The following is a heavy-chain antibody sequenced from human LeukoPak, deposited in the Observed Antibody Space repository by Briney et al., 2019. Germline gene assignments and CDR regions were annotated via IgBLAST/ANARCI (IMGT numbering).Heavy chain of an antibody. V-gene: IGHV1-8*01. J-gene: IGHJ6*03. Sequence: ASVKVSCKASGYTFTSYDINWVRQATGQGLEWMGWMNPNSGNTGYAQKFQGRVTMTRNTSISTAYMELSSLRSEDTAVYYCARGGDDGIDYGATVRYYYYMDVWGKGTTVTIS. CDR3: ARGGDDGIDYGATVRYYYYMDV. CDR1: GYTFTSYD. CDR2: MNPNSGNT. D-gene: IGHD4-17*01.